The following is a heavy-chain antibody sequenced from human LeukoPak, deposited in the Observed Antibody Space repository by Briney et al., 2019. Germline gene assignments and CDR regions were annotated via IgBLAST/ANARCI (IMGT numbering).Heavy chain of an antibody. D-gene: IGHD6-6*01. CDR3: AKGDSSSSDPRLGYFDY. CDR2: ISGSSDST. Sequence: PGGSLRLSCAAPGFTFSSYAMSWVRQAPGKGLGWVSGISGSSDSTYYADSVKGRFTISRDNSKNTLYLQMNRLRAEDTAIYYCAKGDSSSSDPRLGYFDYWGQGTLVTVSS. CDR1: GFTFSSYA. V-gene: IGHV3-23*01. J-gene: IGHJ4*02.